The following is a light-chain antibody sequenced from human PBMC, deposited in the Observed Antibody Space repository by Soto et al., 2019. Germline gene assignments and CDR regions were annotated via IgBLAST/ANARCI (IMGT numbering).Light chain of an antibody. Sequence: EIVLTQSPATLSLSPGERATLSCRASQSVSSSLAWCQQKPGEAPRLLMCDAPNWATGIPARFSGSGSGSDFPLSISSLEPEDFSVYYCQQRTNWPRSPLASVTFGQGTRLEIK. CDR3: QQRTNWPRSPLASVT. CDR1: QSVSSS. CDR2: DAP. J-gene: IGKJ5*01. V-gene: IGKV3-11*01.